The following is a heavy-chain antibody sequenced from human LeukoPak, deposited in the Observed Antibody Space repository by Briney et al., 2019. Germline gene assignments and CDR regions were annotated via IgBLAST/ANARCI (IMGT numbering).Heavy chain of an antibody. CDR2: ISGSGGST. CDR3: AKVGITMVRGVSYFDY. Sequence: GGSLRLSCAASGFTFSSYWMSWVRQAPGKGLEWVSAISGSGGSTYYADSVKGRFTISRDNSKNTLYLQMNSLRAEDTAVYYCAKVGITMVRGVSYFDYWGQGTLVTVSS. CDR1: GFTFSSYW. V-gene: IGHV3-23*01. D-gene: IGHD3-10*01. J-gene: IGHJ4*02.